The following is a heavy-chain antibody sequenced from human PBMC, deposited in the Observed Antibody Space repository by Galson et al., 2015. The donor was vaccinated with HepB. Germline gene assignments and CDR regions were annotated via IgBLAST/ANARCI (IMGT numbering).Heavy chain of an antibody. CDR3: ARDPPRVMITFGGEEQQQGDY. CDR1: GYTFTSYY. CDR2: INPSGGST. D-gene: IGHD3-16*01. Sequence: SVKVSCKASGYTFTSYYMHWVRQAPGQGLEWMGIINPSGGSTSYAQKFQGRVTMTRDTSTSTVYMELSSLRSEDTAVYYCARDPPRVMITFGGEEQQQGDYWGQGTLVTVSS. V-gene: IGHV1-46*01. J-gene: IGHJ4*02.